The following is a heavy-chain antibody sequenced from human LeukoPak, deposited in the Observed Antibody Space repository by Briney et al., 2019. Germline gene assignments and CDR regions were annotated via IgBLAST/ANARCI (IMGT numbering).Heavy chain of an antibody. V-gene: IGHV3-30*02. J-gene: IGHJ5*02. D-gene: IGHD3-10*01. CDR1: GFIFSSYG. CDR3: AKDRQSYDWGSYQNWFDP. CDR2: VGSDGRNE. Sequence: GGSLRLSCAASGFIFSSYGMHWVRQAPGKGLEWVSYVGSDGRNERYAESVRRRFTISRDNSQNTLFLQMNGLRSEDTAVYYCAKDRQSYDWGSYQNWFDPWGQGTLVTVSS.